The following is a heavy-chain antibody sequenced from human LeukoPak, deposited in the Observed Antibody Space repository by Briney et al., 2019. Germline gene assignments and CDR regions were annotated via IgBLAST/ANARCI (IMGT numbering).Heavy chain of an antibody. CDR2: INPNSGGT. CDR1: GYTFTGYY. Sequence: SVKVSCKASGYTFTGYYMHWVRQAPGQGLEWMGWINPNSGGTNYAQKFQGRVTMTRDTSISTAYMELSRLRSDDTAVYYCARADIVVVPAADFDYWGQGTLVTVSS. CDR3: ARADIVVVPAADFDY. V-gene: IGHV1-2*02. J-gene: IGHJ4*02. D-gene: IGHD2-2*01.